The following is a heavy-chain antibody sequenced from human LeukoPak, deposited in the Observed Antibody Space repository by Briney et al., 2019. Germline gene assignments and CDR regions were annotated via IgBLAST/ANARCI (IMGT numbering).Heavy chain of an antibody. J-gene: IGHJ5*02. Sequence: PSETLSLTCAVYGGSFSGYYWSWIRQPPGKGLERIGEINHSGSTNYNPSLKSRVTISVDTSKNQFSLKLSSVTAADTAVYYCATEVAATNYDSSGYYLWGQGTLVTVSS. CDR2: INHSGST. CDR1: GGSFSGYY. D-gene: IGHD3-22*01. CDR3: ATEVAATNYDSSGYYL. V-gene: IGHV4-34*01.